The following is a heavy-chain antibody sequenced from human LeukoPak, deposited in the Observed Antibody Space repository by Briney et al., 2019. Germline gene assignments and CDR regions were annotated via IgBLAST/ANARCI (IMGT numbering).Heavy chain of an antibody. CDR1: GFTFSNAW. CDR2: IKSKTDGGTT. V-gene: IGHV3-15*01. J-gene: IGHJ4*02. Sequence: GGSLRLSCAASGFTFSNAWMSWVRQAPGKGLEWVGRIKSKTDGGTTDYAAPVKGRLTISRDNSKNTLYLQMNSLRAEDTAVYYCAKDATGYWGQGTLVTVSS. CDR3: AKDATGY.